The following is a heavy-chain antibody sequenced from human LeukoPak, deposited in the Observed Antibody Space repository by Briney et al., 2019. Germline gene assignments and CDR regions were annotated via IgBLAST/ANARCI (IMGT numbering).Heavy chain of an antibody. Sequence: ASVKVSCKASGYTFTVNYMHWVRQAPGQGLEWMGWINPNSGGTNYAQKLQGRVTMTTDTSTSTAYMELRSLRSDDTAVYYCARDKWAPISPATDNLDYWGRGTLVTVSS. CDR1: GYTFTVNY. CDR2: INPNSGGT. CDR3: ARDKWAPISPATDNLDY. D-gene: IGHD2-2*02. J-gene: IGHJ4*02. V-gene: IGHV1-2*02.